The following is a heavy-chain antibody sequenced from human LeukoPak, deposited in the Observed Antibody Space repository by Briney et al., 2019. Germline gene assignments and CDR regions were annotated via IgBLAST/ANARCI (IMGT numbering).Heavy chain of an antibody. CDR2: ISYDGSNK. Sequence: GGSLRLSCAASGFTFSSYGMHWVRQAPGKGLEWVAVISYDGSNKYYADSVKGRFTNSRDNSKNTLYLQMNSLRAEDTAVYYCAVTVLTFWGTDVWGQGTTVTVSS. D-gene: IGHD4-17*01. J-gene: IGHJ6*02. V-gene: IGHV3-30*03. CDR3: AVTVLTFWGTDV. CDR1: GFTFSSYG.